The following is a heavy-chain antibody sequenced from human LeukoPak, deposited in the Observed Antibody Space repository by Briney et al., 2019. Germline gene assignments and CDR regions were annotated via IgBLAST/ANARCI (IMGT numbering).Heavy chain of an antibody. CDR1: GGSISSSSYY. D-gene: IGHD3-22*01. J-gene: IGHJ4*02. V-gene: IGHV4-61*05. CDR2: IYYSGST. CDR3: ARVTPYYYDSSGYFIFDY. Sequence: PSETLSLTCTVSGGSISSSSYYWDWIRQPPGKGLEWIGYIYYSGSTNYNPSLKSRVTISVDTSKNQFSLKLSSVTAADTAVYYCARVTPYYYDSSGYFIFDYWGQGTLVTVSS.